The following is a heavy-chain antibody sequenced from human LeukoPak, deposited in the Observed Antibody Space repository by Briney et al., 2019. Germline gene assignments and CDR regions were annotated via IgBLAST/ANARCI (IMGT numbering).Heavy chain of an antibody. CDR2: ISSSGGTK. J-gene: IGHJ4*02. Sequence: PGGSLRLSCAVSGFTFSTYEMNWVRQAPGKGLEWVSYISSSGGTKYYADSVKGRFTISRDDARNSLHLQMSSLRAEDTAVYYCARPLSGTTDFDYWGQGTLVTVSS. V-gene: IGHV3-48*03. CDR3: ARPLSGTTDFDY. D-gene: IGHD1-20*01. CDR1: GFTFSTYE.